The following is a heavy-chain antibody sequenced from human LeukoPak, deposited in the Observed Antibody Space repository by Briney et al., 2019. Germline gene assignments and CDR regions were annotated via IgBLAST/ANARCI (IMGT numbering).Heavy chain of an antibody. CDR2: IYTSGST. CDR1: GGSISSGSYY. D-gene: IGHD3-22*01. Sequence: SETLSLTCTVSGGSISSGSYYWSWIRQPAGKGLEWIGRIYTSGSTNYNPSLKSRVTISVDTSKNQFPLKLSSVTAADTAVYYCARERDYYDSSGYVGWGQGTLVTVSS. V-gene: IGHV4-61*02. J-gene: IGHJ4*02. CDR3: ARERDYYDSSGYVG.